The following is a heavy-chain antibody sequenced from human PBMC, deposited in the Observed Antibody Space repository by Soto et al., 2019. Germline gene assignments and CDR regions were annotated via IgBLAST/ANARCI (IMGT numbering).Heavy chain of an antibody. V-gene: IGHV3-30*18. Sequence: PGGSLRLSCAASGFTFSSYGMHWVRQAPGKGLEWVAVISYDGSNKYYADAVKGRFTISRDNSKNTLYLQMNSLRAEDTAVYYCAKEDVTAAGEYFQHWGQGTLVTVS. CDR1: GFTFSSYG. D-gene: IGHD6-13*01. J-gene: IGHJ1*01. CDR2: ISYDGSNK. CDR3: AKEDVTAAGEYFQH.